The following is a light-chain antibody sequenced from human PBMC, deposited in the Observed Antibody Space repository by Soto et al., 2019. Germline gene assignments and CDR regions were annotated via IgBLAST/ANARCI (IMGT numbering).Light chain of an antibody. CDR2: EVS. CDR3: SSYTSSSTRV. Sequence: QSALTQPASVSGSPGQAITISCTGTSSDVGGYNYVSWYQQHPGKAPKLMIYEVSKRASGVSNRFSGSKSGNTASLTISGLQAEDEADYYCSSYTSSSTRVFGTGTKVTVL. J-gene: IGLJ1*01. CDR1: SSDVGGYNY. V-gene: IGLV2-14*01.